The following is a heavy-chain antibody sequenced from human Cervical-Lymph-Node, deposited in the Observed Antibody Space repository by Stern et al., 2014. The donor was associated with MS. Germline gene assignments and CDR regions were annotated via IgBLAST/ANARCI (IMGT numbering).Heavy chain of an antibody. Sequence: QDQLVQSGAEVTKPGASVKVSCKTSGYNFTNYFIHWVRQAPGEGLEWMGIINPSDGGRRYAQKYQGRITLTRDGSTTTVYMEISSLTSSDTAVYYCARTSYGANSLQLDFWGQGTLVTVS. J-gene: IGHJ4*02. CDR1: GYNFTNYF. CDR3: ARTSYGANSLQLDF. V-gene: IGHV1-46*01. D-gene: IGHD4/OR15-4a*01. CDR2: INPSDGGR.